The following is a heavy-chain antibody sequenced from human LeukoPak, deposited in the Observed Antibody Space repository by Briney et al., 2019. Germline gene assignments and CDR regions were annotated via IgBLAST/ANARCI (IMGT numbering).Heavy chain of an antibody. D-gene: IGHD4-11*01. V-gene: IGHV4-30-2*01. CDR2: IYHSGST. J-gene: IGHJ4*02. CDR1: GVSISSGGYY. Sequence: SETLSLTCTVSGVSISSGGYYWSWIRQPPGKGLEWIGYIYHSGSTYYNPSLKSRVTISVDRSKNQFSLKLSSVTAADTAVYYCARDSGYSNYATSFDYWGQGTLVTVSS. CDR3: ARDSGYSNYATSFDY.